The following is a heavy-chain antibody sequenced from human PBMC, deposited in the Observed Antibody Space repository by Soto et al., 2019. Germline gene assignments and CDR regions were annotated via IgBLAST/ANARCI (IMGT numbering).Heavy chain of an antibody. D-gene: IGHD5-18*01. CDR2: INPNSGDT. J-gene: IGHJ4*02. CDR1: GYAFTGYY. Sequence: ASVKVSCKSSGYAFTGYYIHWVRQAPGQGLEWMGWINPNSGDTNYAQKFQGRVTMTRDTSFSTAYMELSSLRSDDTAVYYCATRYSYVHFWGQGTMVTVSS. V-gene: IGHV1-2*02. CDR3: ATRYSYVHF.